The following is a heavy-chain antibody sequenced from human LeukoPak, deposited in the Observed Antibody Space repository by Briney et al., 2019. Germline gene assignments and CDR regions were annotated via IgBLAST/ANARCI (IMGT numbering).Heavy chain of an antibody. Sequence: ASVKVSCKASGYTFTSYGISWVRQAPGQGLEWMGWISAYNGNTNYAQKLQGRVTMTTDTSTSTAYMELRSLRSDDTADYYCARDLWFVASSPYGMDVWGQGTTVTVSS. V-gene: IGHV1-18*01. CDR2: ISAYNGNT. J-gene: IGHJ6*02. D-gene: IGHD2-21*01. CDR3: ARDLWFVASSPYGMDV. CDR1: GYTFTSYG.